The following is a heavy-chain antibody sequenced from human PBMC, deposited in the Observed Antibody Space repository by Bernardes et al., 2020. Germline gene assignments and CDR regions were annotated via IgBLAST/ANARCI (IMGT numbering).Heavy chain of an antibody. CDR1: GFTFTSSA. CDR3: AAELTEPSYFDY. D-gene: IGHD1-26*01. J-gene: IGHJ4*02. Sequence: SVKVSCKASGFTFTSSAVQWVRQARGQRLEWIGWIVVGSGNTNYAQKFQERVTITRDMSTSTAYMELSSLRSEDTAVYYCAAELTEPSYFDYWGQGTLVTVSS. V-gene: IGHV1-58*01. CDR2: IVVGSGNT.